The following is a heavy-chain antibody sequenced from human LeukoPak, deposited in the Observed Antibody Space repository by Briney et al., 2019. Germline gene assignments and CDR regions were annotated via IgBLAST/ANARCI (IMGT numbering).Heavy chain of an antibody. CDR3: ARYGSGSTWFDP. Sequence: SQSLLLSFTVPAGSISNDNYASSWIRQPPGKGLEWIGYINHSGSTYYSPSLKTPVTISVDTSKNQFFRKPSSVTAADSAVYYCARYGSGSTWFDPWGQGTLVTVSS. J-gene: IGHJ5*02. CDR2: INHSGST. D-gene: IGHD3-10*01. CDR1: AGSISNDNYA. V-gene: IGHV4-30-4*01.